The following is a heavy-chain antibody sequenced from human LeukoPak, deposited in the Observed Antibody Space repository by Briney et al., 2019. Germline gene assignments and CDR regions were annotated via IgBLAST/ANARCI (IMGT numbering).Heavy chain of an antibody. Sequence: GESLKISCKGSGYSFTSYWIGWVRQMPGKGLEWMGIIYPGDSVTRYSPSFQGQVTISADKSISTAYLQWSSLKASDTAMYYCARSEGTTLLSDGFDYWGQGTLVTVSS. J-gene: IGHJ4*02. D-gene: IGHD2/OR15-2a*01. CDR3: ARSEGTTLLSDGFDY. CDR2: IYPGDSVT. V-gene: IGHV5-51*01. CDR1: GYSFTSYW.